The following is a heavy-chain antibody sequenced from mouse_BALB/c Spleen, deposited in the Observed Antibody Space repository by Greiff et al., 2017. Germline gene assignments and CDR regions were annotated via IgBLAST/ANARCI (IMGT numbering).Heavy chain of an antibody. Sequence: VMLVESGPGLVQPSQSLSITCTVSGFSLTSYGVHWVRQSPGKGLEWLGVIWSGGSTDYNAAFISRLSISKDNSKSQVFFKMNSLQADDTAIYYCARNDYYGSSLAWFAYWGQGTLVTVSA. V-gene: IGHV2-4-1*01. D-gene: IGHD1-1*01. CDR3: ARNDYYGSSLAWFAY. CDR1: GFSLTSYG. CDR2: IWSGGST. J-gene: IGHJ3*01.